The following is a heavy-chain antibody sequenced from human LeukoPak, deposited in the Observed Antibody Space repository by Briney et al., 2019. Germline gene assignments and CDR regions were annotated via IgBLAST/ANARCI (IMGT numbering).Heavy chain of an antibody. D-gene: IGHD3-10*01. CDR2: IYHSGST. CDR1: GYSISSGYY. V-gene: IGHV4-38-2*02. Sequence: SETLSLTCTVSGYSISSGYYWGWIRQPPGQGLEWIGSIYHSGSTYYNPSLKSRVTISVDTSKNQFSLKLSSVTAADTAVYYCARGFAVGWFDPWGQGTLVTVSS. J-gene: IGHJ5*02. CDR3: ARGFAVGWFDP.